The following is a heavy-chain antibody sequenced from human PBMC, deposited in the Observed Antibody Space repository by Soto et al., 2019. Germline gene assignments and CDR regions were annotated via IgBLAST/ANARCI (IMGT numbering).Heavy chain of an antibody. J-gene: IGHJ4*02. CDR2: INPNSGGT. CDR3: ARESCSSTRCYSRIFDY. CDR1: GYTFTGYY. V-gene: IGHV1-2*04. Sequence: ASVKVSCKASGYTFTGYYMHWVRQAPGQGLEWMGWINPNSGGTNYAQKFQGWVTMTRDTSVSTAYMELSRLRSDDTAVYYCARESCSSTRCYSRIFDYWGQGTLVTVSS. D-gene: IGHD2-2*01.